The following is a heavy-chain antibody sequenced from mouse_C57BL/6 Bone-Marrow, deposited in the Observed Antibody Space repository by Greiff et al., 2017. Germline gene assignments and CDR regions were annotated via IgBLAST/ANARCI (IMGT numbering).Heavy chain of an antibody. J-gene: IGHJ3*01. Sequence: QVQLKASGAELMKPGASVKLSCKATGYTFTGYWIEWVKQRPGHGLEWIGEILPGSGSTNYNEKFKGKATFTADTSSNTAYMQLSSLTTEDSAIYYCAREDFYYGNYVGFAYWGQGTLVTVSA. CDR2: ILPGSGST. D-gene: IGHD2-1*01. CDR1: GYTFTGYW. CDR3: AREDFYYGNYVGFAY. V-gene: IGHV1-9*01.